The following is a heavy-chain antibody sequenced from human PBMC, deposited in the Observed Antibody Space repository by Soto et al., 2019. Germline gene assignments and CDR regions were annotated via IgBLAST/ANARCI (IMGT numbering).Heavy chain of an antibody. J-gene: IGHJ6*02. V-gene: IGHV4-59*08. Sequence: QVPLQESGPGLVKPSETLSLSCTVSGGSISNYYWSWFRQTPGKGLEWIGYVHDSWGSNYNPSLKSRVAISLDTSKSQFSLKLTSVTATDTAVYYCARQGFGALHGLVDFWGQGTTVTVSS. CDR2: VHDSWGS. D-gene: IGHD3-10*01. CDR1: GGSISNYY. CDR3: ARQGFGALHGLVDF.